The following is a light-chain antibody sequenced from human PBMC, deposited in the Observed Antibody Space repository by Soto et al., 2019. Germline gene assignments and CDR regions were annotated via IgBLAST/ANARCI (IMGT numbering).Light chain of an antibody. V-gene: IGKV3-11*01. CDR1: QSVSID. Sequence: IVLTQPPGTLSLSPGERATLSCRASQSVSIDLAWYQQKPGQAPRLLIYDGSNRATGIPARFSGSGSGTDFTLTISSLEPEDFAVYYCQQRSDWPPITFGQGTRLEIK. CDR2: DGS. CDR3: QQRSDWPPIT. J-gene: IGKJ5*01.